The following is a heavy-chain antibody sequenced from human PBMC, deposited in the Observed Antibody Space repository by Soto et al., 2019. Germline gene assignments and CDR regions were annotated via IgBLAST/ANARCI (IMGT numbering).Heavy chain of an antibody. J-gene: IGHJ6*02. V-gene: IGHV4-39*01. CDR2: MFYSGLT. Sequence: SETLSLTCSVSGYSVTSSDYYWAWIRQPPGRGLEWIGSMFYSGLTYYNPSLKSRVTLSVDTSKNQFSVRLNSVTAADTAVYYCAPLSVSLSGPYGIHVWGQGTTVTVSS. D-gene: IGHD2-15*01. CDR3: APLSVSLSGPYGIHV. CDR1: GYSVTSSDYY.